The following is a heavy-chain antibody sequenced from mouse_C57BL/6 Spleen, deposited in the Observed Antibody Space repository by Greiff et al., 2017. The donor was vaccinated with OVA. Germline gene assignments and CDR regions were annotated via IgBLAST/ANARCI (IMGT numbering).Heavy chain of an antibody. V-gene: IGHV1-26*01. CDR3: ARGLRPSAMDY. J-gene: IGHJ4*01. Sequence: VQLQQSGPELVKPGASVKISCKASGYTFTDYYMNWVKQSHGKSLEWIGDINPNNGGTSYNQKFKGKATLTVDKSSSTAYMELRSLTSEDSAVYYCARGLRPSAMDYWGQGTSVTVSS. CDR2: INPNNGGT. D-gene: IGHD2-4*01. CDR1: GYTFTDYY.